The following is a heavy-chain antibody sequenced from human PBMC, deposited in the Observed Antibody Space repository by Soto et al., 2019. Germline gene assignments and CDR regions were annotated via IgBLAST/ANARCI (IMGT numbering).Heavy chain of an antibody. V-gene: IGHV5-51*01. Sequence: GESLKISCKATGYSFTNYWIRWVRPMPGKGLEWMGTIYPRDSDTRYSPSFQGQVTISADKSISTAYLQWSSLKASDTAMYYCARHPAVAAAGTAFDYWGQGTLVTVSS. D-gene: IGHD6-13*01. CDR2: IYPRDSDT. J-gene: IGHJ4*02. CDR1: GYSFTNYW. CDR3: ARHPAVAAAGTAFDY.